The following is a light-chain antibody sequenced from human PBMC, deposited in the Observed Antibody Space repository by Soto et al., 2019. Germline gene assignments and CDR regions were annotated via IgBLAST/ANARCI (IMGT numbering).Light chain of an antibody. V-gene: IGKV1-6*01. CDR1: ESIRTW. Sequence: IQMTQSPSTLSASIGDRVTITCRASESIRTWLAWYQQKPGKAPKLLVYAASSLQSGVPSRFSGSGSGTDFTLTISSLQPEDFATYYCLQDYSYPRTFGQGTKVEIK. CDR3: LQDYSYPRT. CDR2: AAS. J-gene: IGKJ1*01.